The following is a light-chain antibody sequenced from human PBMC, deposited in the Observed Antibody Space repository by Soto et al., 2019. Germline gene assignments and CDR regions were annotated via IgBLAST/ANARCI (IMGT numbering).Light chain of an antibody. CDR1: QSISRY. Sequence: DIQMTQSPSSLSASVGDRVTITCRTSQSISRYLNWYQQKPGRAPKLLIYGASTLESGVPSRFSGSGSGTDFTLIINNLQPEDFASYFCQESYSTPLTFGGGTKVEIK. J-gene: IGKJ4*01. CDR3: QESYSTPLT. CDR2: GAS. V-gene: IGKV1-39*01.